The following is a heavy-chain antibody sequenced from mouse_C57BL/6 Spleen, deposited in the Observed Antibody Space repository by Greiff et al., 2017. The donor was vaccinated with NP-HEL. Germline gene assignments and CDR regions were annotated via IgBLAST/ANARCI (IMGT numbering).Heavy chain of an antibody. Sequence: EVQLQQSGPELVKPGASVKIPCKASGYTFTDYNMDWVKQSHGKSLEWIGDINPNNGGTIYNQKFKGKATLTVDKSSSTAYMELRSLTSEDTAVYYCASGYDYGDFAYWGQGTLVTVSA. V-gene: IGHV1-18*01. CDR1: GYTFTDYN. CDR3: ASGYDYGDFAY. J-gene: IGHJ3*01. CDR2: INPNNGGT. D-gene: IGHD2-4*01.